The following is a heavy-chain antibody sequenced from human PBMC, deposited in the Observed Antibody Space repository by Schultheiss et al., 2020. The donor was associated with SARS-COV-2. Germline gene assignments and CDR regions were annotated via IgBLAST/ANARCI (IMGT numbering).Heavy chain of an antibody. Sequence: SQTLSLTCTVSGGSISSYYWSWIRQPPGKGLEWIGYIYYSGSTNYNPSLKSRVTMSVDTSKNQFSLKLSSVTAADTAVYYCARGSGSYVDSWGQGTLVTVSS. D-gene: IGHD1-26*01. CDR3: ARGSGSYVDS. V-gene: IGHV4-59*12. J-gene: IGHJ4*02. CDR1: GGSISSYY. CDR2: IYYSGST.